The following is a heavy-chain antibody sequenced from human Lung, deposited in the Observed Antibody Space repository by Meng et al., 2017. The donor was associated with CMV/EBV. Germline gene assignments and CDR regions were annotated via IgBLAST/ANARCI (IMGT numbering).Heavy chain of an antibody. V-gene: IGHV4-34*01. Sequence: GSLRLSCAVSGGSFSGFHWSWIRQPPGKGLEWIGEVNHSGGASYSPSLKNRVTISVDPSKNQFSLRLMSVTAADTAVYYCARLNNRITVFGVPITEGYFQHWGHGTLVTVSS. D-gene: IGHD3-3*01. CDR3: ARLNNRITVFGVPITEGYFQH. J-gene: IGHJ1*01. CDR2: VNHSGGA. CDR1: GGSFSGFH.